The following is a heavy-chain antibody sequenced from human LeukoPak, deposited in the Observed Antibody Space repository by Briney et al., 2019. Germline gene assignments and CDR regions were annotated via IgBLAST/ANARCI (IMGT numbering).Heavy chain of an antibody. CDR1: GGSISSYY. CDR2: ISHSGST. CDR3: ARGIPFDI. V-gene: IGHV4-59*12. Sequence: SETLSLTCTVSGGSISSYYWSWIRQPPGKGLEWIGYISHSGSTNYNPSLNSRVTMSADESKNQVSLKLRSVTAADTAVYYCARGIPFDIWGQGIMVTVSP. J-gene: IGHJ3*02.